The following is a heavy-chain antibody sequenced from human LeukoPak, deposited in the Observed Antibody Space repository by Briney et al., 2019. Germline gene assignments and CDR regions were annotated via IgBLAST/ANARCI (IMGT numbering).Heavy chain of an antibody. V-gene: IGHV4-4*07. D-gene: IGHD3-10*01. CDR2: IYTSGST. J-gene: IGHJ4*02. Sequence: SETLSLTCTVSGVSISSYYWSWIRQPAGKGLEWIGRIYTSGSTNYNPSLKSRVTMSVDTSKIQFSLKLSSVTAADTAVYYCARGGYYYGSGSHGLPDYWGQGTLVTVSS. CDR1: GVSISSYY. CDR3: ARGGYYYGSGSHGLPDY.